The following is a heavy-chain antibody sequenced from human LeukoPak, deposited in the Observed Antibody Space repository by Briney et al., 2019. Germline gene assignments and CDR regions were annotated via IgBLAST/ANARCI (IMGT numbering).Heavy chain of an antibody. Sequence: PSETLSVTCTVSGGSIISSSYYWGWIRRPPGKGLEWIGSIYYSGSTYYNPSLKSRVTISVDTSKNQFSLKLSSVTAADTAVYYCARAPPRIAAVWFDPWGRGTLVTVSS. CDR1: GGSIISSSYY. CDR2: IYYSGST. CDR3: ARAPPRIAAVWFDP. J-gene: IGHJ5*02. V-gene: IGHV4-39*07. D-gene: IGHD6-25*01.